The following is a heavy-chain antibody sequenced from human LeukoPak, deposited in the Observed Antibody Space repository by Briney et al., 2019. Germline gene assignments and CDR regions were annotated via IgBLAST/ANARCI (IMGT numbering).Heavy chain of an antibody. CDR3: AKLRGSSGWYFDY. Sequence: GGSLRLTCAASGFTFSSYAMSWVRQAPGKGLEWVSAISGGGGSTYYADSVKGRFTSSRDNSKNTLNLQMNSLRAEDTAVYYCAKLRGSSGWYFDYWGQGTLVTVSS. J-gene: IGHJ4*02. D-gene: IGHD6-19*01. V-gene: IGHV3-23*01. CDR1: GFTFSSYA. CDR2: ISGGGGST.